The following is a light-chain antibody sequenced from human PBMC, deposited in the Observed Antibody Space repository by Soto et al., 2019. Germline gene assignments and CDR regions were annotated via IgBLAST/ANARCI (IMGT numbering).Light chain of an antibody. CDR1: QRVNSN. J-gene: IGKJ4*01. CDR3: LQRSNWLT. CDR2: GAS. V-gene: IGKV3-11*01. Sequence: EMVMTEAPSSLCVSQGARARLSSRARQRVNSNVAGDQQKPGQAPRLRISGASHRATGIPARFSGSGSGTDFTLTISRLVPQDSAVDSCLQRSNWLTFGGATKAEI.